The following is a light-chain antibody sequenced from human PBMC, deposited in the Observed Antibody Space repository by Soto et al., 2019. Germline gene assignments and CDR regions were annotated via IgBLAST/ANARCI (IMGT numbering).Light chain of an antibody. CDR3: LLYYGGAVV. Sequence: QTVVTKEPSLNVYQGGTVPLICTSSTGAVTSGYYANWFQQKPGQAPRAPIYSTSNTHSWNTARFSGSLLGGKAVLTLSGVQPEDEAEYYCLLYYGGAVVFGGGTKVTVL. J-gene: IGLJ2*01. V-gene: IGLV7-43*01. CDR2: STS. CDR1: TGAVTSGYY.